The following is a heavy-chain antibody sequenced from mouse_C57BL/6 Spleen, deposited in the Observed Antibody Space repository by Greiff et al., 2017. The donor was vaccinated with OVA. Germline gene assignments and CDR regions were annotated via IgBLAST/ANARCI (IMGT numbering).Heavy chain of an antibody. Sequence: QVHVKQPGAELVMPGASVKLSCKASGYTFTSYWMHWVKQRPGQGLEWIGEIDPSDSYTNYNQKFKGKSTLTVDKSSSTAYMQLSSLTSEDSAVDYCARSPRITTVVAHWYFDVWGTGTTVTVSS. CDR3: ARSPRITTVVAHWYFDV. D-gene: IGHD1-1*01. CDR1: GYTFTSYW. CDR2: IDPSDSYT. V-gene: IGHV1-69*01. J-gene: IGHJ1*03.